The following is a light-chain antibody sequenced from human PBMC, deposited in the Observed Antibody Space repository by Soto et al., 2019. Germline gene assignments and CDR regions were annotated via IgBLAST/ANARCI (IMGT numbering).Light chain of an antibody. Sequence: EIVMTQSPATLSVSPGERATLSCRASQSVSNNLAWYQKKPGQAPRLLIYGASTRATGIPGRFSGSGSGTEFPLTISSLPSEDFAFYYWQQYNNWWTFGQGTRVDIK. CDR1: QSVSNN. CDR3: QQYNNWWT. CDR2: GAS. J-gene: IGKJ1*01. V-gene: IGKV3-15*01.